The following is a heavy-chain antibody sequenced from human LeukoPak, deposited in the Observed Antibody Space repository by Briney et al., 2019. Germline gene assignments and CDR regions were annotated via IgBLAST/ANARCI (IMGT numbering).Heavy chain of an antibody. CDR3: ARATSSKGSSGLYYYYGMDV. V-gene: IGHV1-69*06. CDR2: IIPIFGTA. D-gene: IGHD3-10*01. CDR1: GGTFSSYA. Sequence: ASVKVSCKASGGTFSSYAISWVRQAPGQGLEWMGGIIPIFGTANYAQKFQGRVTITADKSTSTAYMELSSLRSEDTAVYYCARATSSKGSSGLYYYYGMDVWGQGTTVTVSS. J-gene: IGHJ6*02.